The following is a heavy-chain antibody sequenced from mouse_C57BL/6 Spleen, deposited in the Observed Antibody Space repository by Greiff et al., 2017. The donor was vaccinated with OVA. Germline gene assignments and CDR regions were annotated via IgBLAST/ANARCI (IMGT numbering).Heavy chain of an antibody. CDR1: GYTFTSYW. D-gene: IGHD2-1*01. V-gene: IGHV1-53*01. J-gene: IGHJ3*01. Sequence: QVQLQQPGTELVKPGASVKLSCKASGYTFTSYWMHWVKQRPGQGLEWIGNINPSNGGTNYNEKFKSKATLTVDKSSSTAYMQLSSLTSEDSAVYDGARKGAMGNAPWCAYWGQGTLVTVSA. CDR3: ARKGAMGNAPWCAY. CDR2: INPSNGGT.